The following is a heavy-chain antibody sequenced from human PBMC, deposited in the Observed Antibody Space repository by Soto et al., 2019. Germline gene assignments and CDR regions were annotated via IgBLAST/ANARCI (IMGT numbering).Heavy chain of an antibody. Sequence: QITLKESGPTLVKPTQTLTLTCTFSGFSLSTSGVGVGWIRQPPGKALEWLALIYWDDDKRYSPSLKSRLTIPKDTSKNQVVHTMTNMDPVDTATDYCAHRPRYDFWSGYSTAVWCDPWGQGTLVTVSS. J-gene: IGHJ5*02. D-gene: IGHD3-3*01. CDR1: GFSLSTSGVG. V-gene: IGHV2-5*02. CDR2: IYWDDDK. CDR3: AHRPRYDFWSGYSTAVWCDP.